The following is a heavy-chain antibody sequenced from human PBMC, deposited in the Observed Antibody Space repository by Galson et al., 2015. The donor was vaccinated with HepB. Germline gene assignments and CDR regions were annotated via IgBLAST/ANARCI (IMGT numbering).Heavy chain of an antibody. CDR3: ARATYDFWSGTSLDS. Sequence: SEPLSLTCGGYDGSFNGHYCRWIRQPPGKGLEWIGEINQSGSTNYNPSLKNRVTMSVDTSKNQFSLKLSSVTAADTAVYFCARATYDFWSGTSLDSWGQGTRVTVSS. J-gene: IGHJ4*02. D-gene: IGHD3-3*01. V-gene: IGHV4-34*01. CDR1: DGSFNGHY. CDR2: INQSGST.